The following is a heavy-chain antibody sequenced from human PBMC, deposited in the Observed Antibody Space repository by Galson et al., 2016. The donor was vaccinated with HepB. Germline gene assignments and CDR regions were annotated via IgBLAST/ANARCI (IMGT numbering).Heavy chain of an antibody. Sequence: CAISGDSVSSNSAAWNWIRQSPSRGLEWLGRTYYRSKWYYDYAVSVESRISINPDTSKNQFSLQLNSVTPEETAVYYCARGNSGYSVFRFDWWGQGTPVTVSS. CDR3: ARGNSGYSVFRFDW. D-gene: IGHD2-21*01. CDR1: GDSVSSNSAA. V-gene: IGHV6-1*01. CDR2: TYYRSKWYY. J-gene: IGHJ4*02.